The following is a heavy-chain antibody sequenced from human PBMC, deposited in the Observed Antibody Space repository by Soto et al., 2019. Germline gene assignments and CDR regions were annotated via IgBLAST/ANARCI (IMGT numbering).Heavy chain of an antibody. CDR2: INPNSGGT. V-gene: IGHV1-2*04. D-gene: IGHD2-15*01. J-gene: IGHJ6*02. Sequence: ASVKVSCKASGYTFTGYYMHWVRQAPGQGLEWMGWINPNSGGTNYAQKFQGWVTMTRDTSISTAYMGLSRLRSDDTAVYYCAREGGGYCSGGSCYQVDYGMDVWGQGTTVTVSS. CDR3: AREGGGYCSGGSCYQVDYGMDV. CDR1: GYTFTGYY.